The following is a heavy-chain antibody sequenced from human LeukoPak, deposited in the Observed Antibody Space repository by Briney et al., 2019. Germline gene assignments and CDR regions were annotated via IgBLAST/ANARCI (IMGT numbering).Heavy chain of an antibody. D-gene: IGHD3-16*02. Sequence: GGSLRLSCAASGFTFSSYSMNWVRQAPGKGLEWVSYISSSSSTIYYADSVKGRFTISRDNAKNSLYLQMNSLRDEDTAVCYCARDYYDYVWGSYRRYYFDYWGQGTLVTVSS. CDR2: ISSSSSTI. CDR3: ARDYYDYVWGSYRRYYFDY. CDR1: GFTFSSYS. J-gene: IGHJ4*02. V-gene: IGHV3-48*02.